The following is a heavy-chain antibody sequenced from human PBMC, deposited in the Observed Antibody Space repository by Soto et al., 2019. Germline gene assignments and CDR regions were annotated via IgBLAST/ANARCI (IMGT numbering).Heavy chain of an antibody. CDR2: IYSGGST. CDR1: GFTVSSNY. CDR3: ARDFTYGSGSYLYYYGMDV. J-gene: IGHJ6*02. V-gene: IGHV3-66*01. D-gene: IGHD3-10*01. Sequence: EVQLVESGGGLDQPGGSLRLSCAPSGFTVSSNYMSWVRQAPGKGLEWVSVIYSGGSTYYADSVKGRFTISRDNSKNTLYLQMNSLRAEDTAVYYCARDFTYGSGSYLYYYGMDVWGQGTTVTVSS.